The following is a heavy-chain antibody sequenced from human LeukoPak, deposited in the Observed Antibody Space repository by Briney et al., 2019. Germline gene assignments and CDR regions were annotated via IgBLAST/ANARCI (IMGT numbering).Heavy chain of an antibody. Sequence: PGGSLRLSCAASGFTFSSYGMHWVRQAPGKGLEWVAVISYDGSNKYYADSVKGRFTISRDNSKNTLYLQMNSLRAEDTAVYYCAKEGIAVAAEDYWGQGTLVTVSS. D-gene: IGHD6-19*01. J-gene: IGHJ4*02. V-gene: IGHV3-30*18. CDR3: AKEGIAVAAEDY. CDR1: GFTFSSYG. CDR2: ISYDGSNK.